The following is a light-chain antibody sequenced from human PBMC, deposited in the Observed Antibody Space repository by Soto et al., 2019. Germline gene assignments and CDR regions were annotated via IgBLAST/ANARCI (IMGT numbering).Light chain of an antibody. Sequence: HSVLTQPPSVSAAPGQKVTISCSGSSSNIGDNYVSWYQQLPVTAPKVLIYDDSKRPSGIPDRFSGSRSGTSATLGITGLQTGDEADYYCGTWDSSLGAAVFGGGTKVTVL. CDR1: SSNIGDNY. CDR2: DDS. J-gene: IGLJ2*01. CDR3: GTWDSSLGAAV. V-gene: IGLV1-51*01.